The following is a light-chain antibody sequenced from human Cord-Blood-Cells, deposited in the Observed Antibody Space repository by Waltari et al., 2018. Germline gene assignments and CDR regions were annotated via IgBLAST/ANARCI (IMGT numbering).Light chain of an antibody. CDR1: SLSSYY. Sequence: SSELTQDPAVSVPLGQTVRITYQGDSLSSYYASWYQQKPGQAPVLVIYGKNNRPSGITDRFSGSSSGNTASLTITGAQAEDEAHDYCNSRDSSGNHLVRLGGGTKLTVL. CDR3: NSRDSSGNHLVR. J-gene: IGLJ2*01. CDR2: GKN. V-gene: IGLV3-19*01.